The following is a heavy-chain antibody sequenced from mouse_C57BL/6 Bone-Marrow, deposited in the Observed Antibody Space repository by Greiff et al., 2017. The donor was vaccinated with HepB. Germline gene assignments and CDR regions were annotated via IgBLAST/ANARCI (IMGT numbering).Heavy chain of an antibody. Sequence: QVQLQQPGAELVMPGASVKLSCKASGYTFTSYWMHWVKQRPGQGLEWIGEIDPSDSYTNYNQKFKGKSTLTVDKSSSTAYIQLSSLTSEDSAVYYCAREGAYYSNYGWFAYWGQGTLVTVSA. CDR2: IDPSDSYT. V-gene: IGHV1-69*01. D-gene: IGHD2-5*01. CDR3: AREGAYYSNYGWFAY. J-gene: IGHJ3*01. CDR1: GYTFTSYW.